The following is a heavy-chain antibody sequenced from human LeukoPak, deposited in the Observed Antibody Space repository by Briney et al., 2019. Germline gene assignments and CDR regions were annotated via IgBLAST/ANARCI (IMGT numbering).Heavy chain of an antibody. CDR2: INANSGGT. CDR3: VRAEMVDDTYGGFDP. D-gene: IGHD2-8*01. V-gene: IGHV1-2*02. CDR1: GYTFSAYH. J-gene: IGHJ5*02. Sequence: ASVKVSCEASGYTFSAYHMHWVRQAPGQGFEWMGWINANSGGTKYAQKFQGRVAMTRDTSISTASMELSNLRSDDTAVYYCVRAEMVDDTYGGFDPWGQGTLVTVSS.